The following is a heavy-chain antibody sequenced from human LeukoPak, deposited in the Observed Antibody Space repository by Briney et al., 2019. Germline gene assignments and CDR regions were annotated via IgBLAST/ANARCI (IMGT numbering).Heavy chain of an antibody. V-gene: IGHV4-61*02. CDR2: IYTSGST. J-gene: IGHJ3*02. CDR3: AREGPISGSYAAFDI. Sequence: SQTLSLTCTVSGGSISSGSYYWSWIRQPAGTGLEWIGRIYTSGSTNYNPSLKSRVTISVDTSKNQFSLKLSSVTAADTAVYYCAREGPISGSYAAFDIWGQGTMVTVSS. CDR1: GGSISSGSYY. D-gene: IGHD1-26*01.